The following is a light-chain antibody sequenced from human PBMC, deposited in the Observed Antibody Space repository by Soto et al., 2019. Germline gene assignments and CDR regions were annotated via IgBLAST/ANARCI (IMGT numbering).Light chain of an antibody. CDR2: GAS. V-gene: IGKV3-15*01. Sequence: EIVMTQSPATLSVSPGERATLSCRASQSVSSNLAWYQQKPGQAPRLLSYGASTRATVIPARFSGSGSLTESTLTSSSLQSEDVADYYCQQYNNWPYTFGQGTKLEIK. J-gene: IGKJ2*01. CDR1: QSVSSN. CDR3: QQYNNWPYT.